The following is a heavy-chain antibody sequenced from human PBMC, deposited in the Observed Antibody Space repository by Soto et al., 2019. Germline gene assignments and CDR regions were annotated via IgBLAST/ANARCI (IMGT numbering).Heavy chain of an antibody. CDR3: ARFEIWDDSTAYYYGWFDP. CDR1: GYTFTSYG. CDR2: MSAYSGNT. D-gene: IGHD3-22*01. V-gene: IGHV1-18*04. J-gene: IGHJ5*02. Sequence: ASVKVSCKASGYTFTSYGISWVRQAPGQGLEWMGWMSAYSGNTNYAQKLQGRVTMTTDTSTSTAYMELRSLRSDDTAVYYCARFEIWDDSTAYYYGWFDPWGQGTLVTVSS.